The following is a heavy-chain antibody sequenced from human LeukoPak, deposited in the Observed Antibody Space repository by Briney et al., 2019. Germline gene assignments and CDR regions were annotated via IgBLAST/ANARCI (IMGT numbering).Heavy chain of an antibody. D-gene: IGHD3-22*01. V-gene: IGHV4-59*01. CDR3: ARGTTYCYDSSGYYLDY. CDR2: IYYSGST. J-gene: IGHJ4*02. Sequence: SETLSLTCTVSGGSISSYYWSWIRQPPGKGLEWIGYIYYSGSTSYNPSLKNRVTISVDTSKNQFSLRLSSVTAADTAVYYCARGTTYCYDSSGYYLDYWGQGTLVTVSS. CDR1: GGSISSYY.